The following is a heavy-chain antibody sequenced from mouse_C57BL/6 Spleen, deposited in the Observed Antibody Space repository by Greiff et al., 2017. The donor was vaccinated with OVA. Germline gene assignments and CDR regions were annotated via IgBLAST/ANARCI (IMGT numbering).Heavy chain of an antibody. CDR1: GYTFTSYW. CDR2: IYPGSGST. CDR3: AGLSYYYYGSSYFDY. Sequence: QVQLQQSGAELVKPGASVKMSCKASGYTFTSYWITWVKQRPGQGLEWIGDIYPGSGSTNYNEKFKSKATLTVDTSSSTAYMQLSSLTSEDSAVYYCAGLSYYYYGSSYFDYWGQGTTLTVSS. D-gene: IGHD1-1*01. J-gene: IGHJ2*01. V-gene: IGHV1-55*01.